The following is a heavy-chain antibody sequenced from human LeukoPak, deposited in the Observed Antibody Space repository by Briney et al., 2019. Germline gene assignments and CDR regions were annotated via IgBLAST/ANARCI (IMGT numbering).Heavy chain of an antibody. CDR3: AASKYSGSYCPFDY. CDR1: GFTFTSSA. Sequence: SVKVSCKASGFTFTSSAMQWVRQARGQRLEWIGWIVVGSGNTNYAQKFQERVTITRDMYTSTAYMELSSLRSEDTAVYYCAASKYSGSYCPFDYWGQGTLVTVSS. CDR2: IVVGSGNT. V-gene: IGHV1-58*02. D-gene: IGHD1-26*01. J-gene: IGHJ4*02.